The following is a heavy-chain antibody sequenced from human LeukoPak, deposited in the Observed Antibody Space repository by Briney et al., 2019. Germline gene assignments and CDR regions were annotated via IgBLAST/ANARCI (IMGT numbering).Heavy chain of an antibody. D-gene: IGHD6-19*01. Sequence: SETLSLTCTVSGGSISSYYWSWIRQPPGKGLEWIGHIYYSGSTNYNPSLKSRVTISVDTSKNQFSLKLSSVTAADTAVYYCASYIAVAGTSVYWGQGTLVTVSS. V-gene: IGHV4-59*12. CDR1: GGSISSYY. CDR2: IYYSGST. J-gene: IGHJ4*02. CDR3: ASYIAVAGTSVY.